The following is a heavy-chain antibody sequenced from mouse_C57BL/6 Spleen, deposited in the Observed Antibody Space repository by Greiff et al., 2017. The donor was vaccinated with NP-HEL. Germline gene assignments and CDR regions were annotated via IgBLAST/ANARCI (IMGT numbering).Heavy chain of an antibody. D-gene: IGHD1-1*01. J-gene: IGHJ1*03. CDR2: IDPSDSYT. CDR1: GYTFTSYW. Sequence: VQLQQPGAELVRPGTSVKLSCKASGYTFTSYWMHWVKQRPGQGLEWIGVIDPSDSYTNYNQKFKGKATLTVDTSSSTAYMQLSSLTSEDSAVYYCAPLTTVALYWYFEVWGTGTTVTVSS. CDR3: APLTTVALYWYFEV. V-gene: IGHV1-59*01.